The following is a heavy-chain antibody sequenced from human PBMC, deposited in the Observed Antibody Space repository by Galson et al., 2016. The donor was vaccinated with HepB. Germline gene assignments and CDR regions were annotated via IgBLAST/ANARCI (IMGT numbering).Heavy chain of an antibody. V-gene: IGHV3-48*02. CDR1: GFNFSIYS. CDR2: ISRTDRTI. CDR3: VGDVIVSGKCAEFTYCCFAH. Sequence: SLRLSCAASGFNFSIYSINWVRQAPGKGLEWVSYISRTDRTIYSADSVKGRSTNSRDNVKNSLYQQKNSLKDEDTDVYYCVGDVIVSGKCAEFTYCCFAHWGRGTLVTVSS. D-gene: IGHD2-15*01. J-gene: IGHJ2*01.